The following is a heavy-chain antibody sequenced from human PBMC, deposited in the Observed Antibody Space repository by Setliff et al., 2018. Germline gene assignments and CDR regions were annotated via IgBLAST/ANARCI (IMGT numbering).Heavy chain of an antibody. CDR3: ARMSGFQYIDV. CDR1: DDSISSRRSY. Sequence: SETLSLTCTVSDDSISSRRSYWGWFRQPAGKGLEWIGQIYTSWSTNYNPSLKSRVTISLDTSKNQFSLSLTSVTAEDTAVYYCARMSGFQYIDVWDKGTTVTVSS. CDR2: IYTSWST. D-gene: IGHD3-3*01. J-gene: IGHJ6*03. V-gene: IGHV4-61*09.